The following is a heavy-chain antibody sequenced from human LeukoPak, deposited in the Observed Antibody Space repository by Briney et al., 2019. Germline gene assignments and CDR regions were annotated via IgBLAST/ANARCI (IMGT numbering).Heavy chain of an antibody. Sequence: KPSETLSLTCAVYGGSFSGNYWSWIRQPPGKGLEWIGEINHSGSTNYNPSLKSRVTISVDTSKNQFSLKVSSVTAADTSVYYAANGIRYPYYYYMDIWGKGTTVTVSS. CDR2: INHSGST. J-gene: IGHJ6*03. CDR3: ANGIRYPYYYYMDI. D-gene: IGHD3-9*01. CDR1: GGSFSGNY. V-gene: IGHV4-34*01.